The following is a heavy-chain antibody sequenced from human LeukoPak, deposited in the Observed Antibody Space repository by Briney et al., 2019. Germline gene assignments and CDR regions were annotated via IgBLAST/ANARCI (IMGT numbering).Heavy chain of an antibody. CDR2: IWSDGSDK. Sequence: GGSLRLSCAASGFTFSHHGMHWVRQTPGAGLEWVAVIWSDGSDKYYAKSVKGRFTISRDNSNNSLFLQMNSLRAEDTAVYYCAKDAQRGFDYSNSLQNWGQGILVTVSS. CDR1: GFTFSHHG. CDR3: AKDAQRGFDYSNSLQN. J-gene: IGHJ1*01. D-gene: IGHD4-11*01. V-gene: IGHV3-33*06.